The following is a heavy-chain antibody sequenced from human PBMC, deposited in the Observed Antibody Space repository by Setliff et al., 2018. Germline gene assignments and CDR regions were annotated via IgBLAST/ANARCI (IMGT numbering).Heavy chain of an antibody. D-gene: IGHD2-8*01. J-gene: IGHJ4*02. CDR1: GYSIGSDYF. Sequence: SETLSLTCRVSGYSIGSDYFWAWVRQPPGKGLEWVATIKHGGTTYYNPSLRSRVIISVDASKNAFSLRLNSVTAADTAVFYCARHAITSGGRPYYFDNWGPGTLVTVSS. V-gene: IGHV4-38-2*01. CDR2: IKHGGTT. CDR3: ARHAITSGGRPYYFDN.